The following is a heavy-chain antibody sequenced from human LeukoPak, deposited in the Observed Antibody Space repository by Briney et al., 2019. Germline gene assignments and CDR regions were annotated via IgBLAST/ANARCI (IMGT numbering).Heavy chain of an antibody. CDR3: AWLLYRSSIAY. Sequence: SETLSLTCSLSGGSISSYYSIWFRQPPGKGLEWIGYIYYSGSTNYNPSLKSRVPKSVDTSKNEFSLKLSSVTAADTAVYYCAWLLYRSSIAYWVQGSLVTVSS. CDR1: GGSISSYY. CDR2: IYYSGST. J-gene: IGHJ4*02. V-gene: IGHV4-59*01. D-gene: IGHD6-6*01.